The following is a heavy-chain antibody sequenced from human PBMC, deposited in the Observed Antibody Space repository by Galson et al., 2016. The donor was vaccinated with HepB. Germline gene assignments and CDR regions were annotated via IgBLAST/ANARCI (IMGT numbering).Heavy chain of an antibody. V-gene: IGHV4-34*01. CDR2: IYYSGAT. CDR1: GGSFSGSY. CDR3: ARTPTYHLAWGVFDL. J-gene: IGHJ5*02. D-gene: IGHD3-16*01. Sequence: SETLSLTCDVYGGSFSGSYWNWIRQPPGKGLEWIGRIYYSGATYYNPSLKSRVTISVDTSKNQFSLNQSSVTAADTAVYYCARTPTYHLAWGVFDLWGQGTLVTVSS.